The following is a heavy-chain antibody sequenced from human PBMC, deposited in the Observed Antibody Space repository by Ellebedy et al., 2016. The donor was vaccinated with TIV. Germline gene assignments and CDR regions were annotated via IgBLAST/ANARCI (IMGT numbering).Heavy chain of an antibody. Sequence: ASVKVSCKASGYTLGRYGIGWVRQAPGQGLEWAGWISAYTGNTNYAKKFMGSVLLTTDTSTSTAYIDLRRVRSDDTAVYFCVRFSGSFPDYWGQGTLVTVSS. CDR1: GYTLGRYG. J-gene: IGHJ4*02. CDR3: VRFSGSFPDY. CDR2: ISAYTGNT. V-gene: IGHV1-18*01. D-gene: IGHD2-15*01.